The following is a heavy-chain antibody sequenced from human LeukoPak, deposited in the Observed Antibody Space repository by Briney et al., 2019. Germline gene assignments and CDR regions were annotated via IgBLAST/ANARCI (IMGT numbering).Heavy chain of an antibody. V-gene: IGHV4-59*01. Sequence: SETLSLTCTVSGGSIGTYYWSWIRQPPGKGLEYIAYIYYTGSTDYNPSSKSRVRMSLDTSKNQFSLVLNSVTAADTAVYYCARGRYGGGWYDYWGQGTLVTVSS. CDR1: GGSIGTYY. D-gene: IGHD6-19*01. J-gene: IGHJ4*02. CDR3: ARGRYGGGWYDY. CDR2: IYYTGST.